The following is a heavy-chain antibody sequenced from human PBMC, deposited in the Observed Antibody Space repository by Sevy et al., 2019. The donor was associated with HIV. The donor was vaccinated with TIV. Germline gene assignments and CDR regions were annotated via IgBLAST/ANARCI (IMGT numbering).Heavy chain of an antibody. CDR3: ARGQGF. J-gene: IGHJ4*02. V-gene: IGHV3-74*01. CDR1: GFTFSSYL. CDR2: INSDGSST. Sequence: GGSLRLSCAASGFTFSSYLMHWVRQAPGKGPVWVSRINSDGSSTSYADSVKGRFTISRDNARNTLYLEMNSLRSEDTAVYYCARGQGFWGQRTLVTVSS.